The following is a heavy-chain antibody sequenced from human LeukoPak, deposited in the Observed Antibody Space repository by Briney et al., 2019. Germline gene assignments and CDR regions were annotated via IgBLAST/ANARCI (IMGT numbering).Heavy chain of an antibody. J-gene: IGHJ4*02. V-gene: IGHV4-38-2*01. CDR3: ARHCSSTSCPWGYYFDY. Sequence: SETLSLTCAVSGYSISSGYYWGWIRQPPGKGLEWIGSIYHSGSTYYNPSLKSRVTISVDTSKNQFSLKLSSVPAADTAVYYCARHCSSTSCPWGYYFDYWGQGTLVTVSS. D-gene: IGHD2-2*01. CDR1: GYSISSGYY. CDR2: IYHSGST.